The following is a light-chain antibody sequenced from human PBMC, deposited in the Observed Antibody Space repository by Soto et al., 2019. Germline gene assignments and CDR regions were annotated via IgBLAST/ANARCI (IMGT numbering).Light chain of an antibody. CDR1: QSISSY. J-gene: IGKJ5*01. V-gene: IGKV1-17*01. CDR3: LQHNSYPIT. Sequence: DIQMTQSPSSLSASVGDRVTITCRASQSISSYLNWYQQKPGKAPKLLIYAASSLQSGVPSRFSGSGSGTEFTLTISSLQPEDFGTYYCLQHNSYPITFGQGTRLEIK. CDR2: AAS.